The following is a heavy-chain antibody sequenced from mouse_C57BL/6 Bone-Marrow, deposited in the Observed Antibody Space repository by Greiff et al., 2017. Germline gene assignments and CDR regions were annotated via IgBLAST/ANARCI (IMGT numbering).Heavy chain of an antibody. CDR2: IDPNSGGT. CDR1: GYTFTSYW. V-gene: IGHV1-72*01. CDR3: AICGPYGCSRPWYFEV. D-gene: IGHD1-1*01. Sequence: QVQLQQPGAELVKPGASVKLSCKASGYTFTSYWMHWVKQRPGRGLEWIGMIDPNSGGTKYNEKFQSKATLTVDKPSSTAYMQRSSLTSEDSAVYYCAICGPYGCSRPWYFEVWGTGTTVTVSS. J-gene: IGHJ1*03.